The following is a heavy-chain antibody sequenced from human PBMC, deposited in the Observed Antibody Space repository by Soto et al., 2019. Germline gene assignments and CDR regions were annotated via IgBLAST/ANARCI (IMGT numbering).Heavy chain of an antibody. CDR3: TVWGSGNDFGAA. J-gene: IGHJ4*02. CDR1: GFTFSDHY. D-gene: IGHD3-10*01. V-gene: IGHV3-72*01. CDR2: SKNKADSYTT. Sequence: GGSLRLSCAAAGFTFSDHYMDWVRKDTGKGLEWVGRSKNKADSYTTEYAASVKGRFTISRDGSKNSLFLQMNSLKTEDTAVYYCTVWGSGNDFGAAWGQGILVTVS.